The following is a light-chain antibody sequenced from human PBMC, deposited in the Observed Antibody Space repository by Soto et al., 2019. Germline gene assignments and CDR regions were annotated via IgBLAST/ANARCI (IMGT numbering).Light chain of an antibody. V-gene: IGLV2-8*01. CDR1: SSDVGGYNF. Sequence: QSALTQPPSASGSPGQSVTISCTGTSSDVGGYNFVSWYQHHPGKAPKLMIYEVSKRPSGVPDRFSGSKSGNTASLTVSGLQAEDEADYYCSSYAGSNNYVFGTGTKVNVL. J-gene: IGLJ1*01. CDR3: SSYAGSNNYV. CDR2: EVS.